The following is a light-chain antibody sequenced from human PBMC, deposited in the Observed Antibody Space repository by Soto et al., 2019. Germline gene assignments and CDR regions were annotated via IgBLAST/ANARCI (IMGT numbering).Light chain of an antibody. CDR2: DVS. V-gene: IGKV3-11*01. CDR1: QSITNY. CDR3: QQRSNWPQIA. J-gene: IGKJ5*01. Sequence: ELVMTQSPATLSVAPGERATLSCRARQSITNYLAWYQQKPGQAPRLLIYDVSSRATGIPARFSGSGSGTDFTLTIGSLEPEDFAVYYCQQRSNWPQIAFGQGTRLEIK.